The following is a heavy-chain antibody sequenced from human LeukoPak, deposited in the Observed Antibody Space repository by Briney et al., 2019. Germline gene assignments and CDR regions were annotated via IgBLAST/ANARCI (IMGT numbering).Heavy chain of an antibody. V-gene: IGHV4-34*01. CDR2: INHSGST. J-gene: IGHJ3*02. Sequence: PSETLSLTCAVYGGSFSGYYWSWIRQPPGKGLEWIGEINHSGSTNYNPSLKSRVTISVDTSKNQFSLKLSSVTAADTAVYYCARPYSSSWYVRAAFDIWGQGTMVTVSS. CDR3: ARPYSSSWYVRAAFDI. CDR1: GGSFSGYY. D-gene: IGHD6-13*01.